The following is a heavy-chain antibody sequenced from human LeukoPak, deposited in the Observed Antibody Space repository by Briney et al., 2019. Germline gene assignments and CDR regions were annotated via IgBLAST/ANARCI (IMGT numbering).Heavy chain of an antibody. V-gene: IGHV4-59*08. CDR1: GGSISTYY. Sequence: PSETLSLTCTVSGGSISTYYWSWVRQPPGKELEWIGYVYYSGSTNYNPSLKSRVTISVDTSKNQFSLKLSSVTAADTAVYYCARHEWGMRAAAGDSSGFDYWGQGTLVTVSS. J-gene: IGHJ4*02. CDR3: ARHEWGMRAAAGDSSGFDY. CDR2: VYYSGST. D-gene: IGHD6-13*01.